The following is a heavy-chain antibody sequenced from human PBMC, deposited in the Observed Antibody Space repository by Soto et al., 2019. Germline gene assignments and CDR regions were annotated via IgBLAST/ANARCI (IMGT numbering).Heavy chain of an antibody. CDR3: ARELERVFDY. CDR2: IAYDGRNK. J-gene: IGHJ4*02. CDR1: GFTFSSYA. Sequence: GGSLRLSCAASGFTFSSYAMHWVRQAPGKGLEWVAVIAYDGRNKYYADSVKGRFTISRDNSKNTLYLQMNSLRIEDTAVYYCARELERVFDYWGPGTLVTVSS. D-gene: IGHD1-1*01. V-gene: IGHV3-30*04.